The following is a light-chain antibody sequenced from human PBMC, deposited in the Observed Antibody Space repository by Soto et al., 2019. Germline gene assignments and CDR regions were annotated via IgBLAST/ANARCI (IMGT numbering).Light chain of an antibody. CDR1: RVIISY. V-gene: IGKV1-9*01. Sequence: IQLTQSPSSLSASVGDRVTITCQASRVIISYLALYQQKPGKAPKLLVYSSSTLQIGVPSRFSGSGSGPDLXLTXSXXQXEDSATYFCQQLNSYHQTFGQGTRLEIK. CDR3: QQLNSYHQT. CDR2: SSS. J-gene: IGKJ5*01.